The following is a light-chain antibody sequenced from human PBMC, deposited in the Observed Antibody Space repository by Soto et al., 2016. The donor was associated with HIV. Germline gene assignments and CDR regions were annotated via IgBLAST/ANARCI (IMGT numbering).Light chain of an antibody. J-gene: IGLJ2*01. Sequence: SYVLTQPPSVSVAPGKTATITCGGDNIGSKHVHWYQQKPGQGPVLVVHDDSDRPSGIPERFSGSNSGNTATLTITTVEAGDEADYYCQVWDNSSNHVIFGGGTKLTVL. CDR1: NIGSKH. CDR3: QVWDNSSNHVI. V-gene: IGLV3-21*03. CDR2: DDS.